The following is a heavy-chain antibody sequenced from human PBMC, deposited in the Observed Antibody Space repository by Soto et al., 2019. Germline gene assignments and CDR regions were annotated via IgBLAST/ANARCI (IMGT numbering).Heavy chain of an antibody. V-gene: IGHV4-30-4*01. CDR2: IFGSGST. CDR1: GGSISGGVHS. J-gene: IGHJ6*03. CDR3: AGTTSLQWYYMDV. D-gene: IGHD1-7*01. Sequence: SETLSLTCTVSGGSISGGVHSWSWIRQPPGKGLEWIGHIFGSGSTYYNPSLKSRLTISVDTSKNQFSLRLSSVTAADTAVYYCAGTTSLQWYYMDVWGKGPTVTVSS.